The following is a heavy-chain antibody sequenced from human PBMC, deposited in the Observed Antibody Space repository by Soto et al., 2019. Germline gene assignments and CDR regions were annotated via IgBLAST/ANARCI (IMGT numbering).Heavy chain of an antibody. CDR1: GYAFRTYG. Sequence: QVLLVQSGAEVKEPGASVKVSCKTSGYAFRTYGLSWVRQAPGQGLEWMGWISAYNGNTDYAQKFQGRVSMTTDTSTSTVYMELRSLRSNDTALYYCARGRGPSSWSEPPHYFDPWAREPWSPSPQ. CDR3: ARGRGPSSWSEPPHYFDP. J-gene: IGHJ4*02. D-gene: IGHD6-6*01. CDR2: ISAYNGNT. V-gene: IGHV1-18*01.